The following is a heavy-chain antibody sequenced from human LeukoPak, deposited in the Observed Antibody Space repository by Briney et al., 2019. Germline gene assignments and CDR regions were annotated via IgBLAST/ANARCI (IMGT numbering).Heavy chain of an antibody. J-gene: IGHJ4*02. CDR2: IWYDGSNK. CDR1: GFTFSSYG. Sequence: GGSLRLSCAASGFTFSSYGMHWVRQAPGKGLEWVAVIWYDGSNKYYADSVKGRFTISRDNSKNTLYLQMNSLRAEDTAVYYCAKDGAPAPAEYNWNPFDYWGQGTLVTVSS. V-gene: IGHV3-33*06. D-gene: IGHD1-20*01. CDR3: AKDGAPAPAEYNWNPFDY.